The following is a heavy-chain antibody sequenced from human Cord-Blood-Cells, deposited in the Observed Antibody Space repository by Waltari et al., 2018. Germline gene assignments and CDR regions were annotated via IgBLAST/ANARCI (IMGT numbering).Heavy chain of an antibody. CDR1: GSRLTSSW. J-gene: IGHJ3*02. CDR3: ARHKTRLDWNAVDI. Sequence: EAQLVQSGAEGNKPGDSLKNCGQGSGSRLTSSWPGRVGKLPGKGLGWRAYFYPGDSDTRYSPPFQGQVTISADKSISAAYLQWSRLRASDSAMYYCARHKTRLDWNAVDIWGQGTMVTVSS. CDR2: FYPGDSDT. V-gene: IGHV5-51*01. D-gene: IGHD3-3*01.